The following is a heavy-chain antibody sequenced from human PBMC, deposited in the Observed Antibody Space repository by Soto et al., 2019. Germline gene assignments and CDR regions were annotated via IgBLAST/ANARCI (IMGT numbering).Heavy chain of an antibody. V-gene: IGHV3-15*07. CDR3: TTDGSFGGVVVAFHL. J-gene: IGHJ3*01. Sequence: EVQMVESGGGLVKPGGSLRLSCAVSGFSFRDAWMNWVRQAPGKGLEWVGRIKSRAAGGAIDYAAPVKGRFTISRDDSADTLYLQINSLQTEDTAMYYCTTDGSFGGVVVAFHLWGQGTMLSVSS. D-gene: IGHD3-10*01. CDR1: GFSFRDAW. CDR2: IKSRAAGGAI.